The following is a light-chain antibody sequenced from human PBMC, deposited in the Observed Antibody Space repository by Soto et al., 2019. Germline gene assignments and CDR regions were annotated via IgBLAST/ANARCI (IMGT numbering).Light chain of an antibody. J-gene: IGKJ1*01. CDR1: QDIRNY. V-gene: IGKV1-27*01. Sequence: DIQMTQSPSSLSVSVGDRVTITCRASQDIRNYLAWYQQKPGKVPKLLIYAASTLQSGVPSRFSGSGSGTEFTLTISSLQPDDFATYYCQKYNSYRKLGQGTKVGIK. CDR2: AAS. CDR3: QKYNSYRK.